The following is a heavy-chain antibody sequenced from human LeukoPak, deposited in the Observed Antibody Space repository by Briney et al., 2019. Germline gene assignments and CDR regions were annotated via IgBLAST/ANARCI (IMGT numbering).Heavy chain of an antibody. CDR1: GGSISSGDYY. CDR3: ARPSGYSSSWYGYYFDY. Sequence: PSETLSLTCTVSGGSISSGDYYWSWIRQPPGKGLEWIGSIYYSGSTYYNPSLKSRVTISVDTSKNQFSLKLSSVTAADTAVYYCARPSGYSSSWYGYYFDYWGQGTLVTVSS. D-gene: IGHD6-13*01. V-gene: IGHV4-39*01. CDR2: IYYSGST. J-gene: IGHJ4*02.